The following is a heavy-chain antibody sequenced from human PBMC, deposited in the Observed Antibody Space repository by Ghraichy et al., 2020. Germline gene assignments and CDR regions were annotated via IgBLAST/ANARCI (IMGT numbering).Heavy chain of an antibody. J-gene: IGHJ5*02. V-gene: IGHV3-23*01. CDR1: GFTFSSYA. CDR2: ISGSGGST. CDR3: AQAWSHYDFWSKLLDP. D-gene: IGHD3-3*01. Sequence: GGSLRLSCAASGFTFSSYAMSWVRQAPGKGLEWVSAISGSGGSTFYADSVKGRFTISRDNSKSTLYLQMNSLRAEDTAVYYCAQAWSHYDFWSKLLDPWGQGTLVTVSS.